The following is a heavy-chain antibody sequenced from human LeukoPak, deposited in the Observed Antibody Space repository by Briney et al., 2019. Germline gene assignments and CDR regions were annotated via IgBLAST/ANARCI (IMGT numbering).Heavy chain of an antibody. Sequence: PSETLSLTCAGYGGSFSGYYWSWIRQPPGKGLEWIGEINHSGSTNYNPSLKSRVTISVDTSKNPFSLKLSSVTAADTVVYYCASAYYDSSCWLDYWGQGTLVTVSS. CDR1: GGSFSGYY. V-gene: IGHV4-34*01. J-gene: IGHJ4*02. CDR2: INHSGST. CDR3: ASAYYDSSCWLDY. D-gene: IGHD3-22*01.